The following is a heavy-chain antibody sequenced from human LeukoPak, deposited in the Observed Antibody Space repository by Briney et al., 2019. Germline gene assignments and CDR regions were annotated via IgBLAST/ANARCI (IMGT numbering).Heavy chain of an antibody. Sequence: GGSLRLSCVASGFTFSSYGMSWVRQAPGKGLEWVSSISSSSSSYIYYADSVKGRFTISRDNAKNSLYLQMNSLRAEDTAVYYCARDSKDGWFDPWGQGTLVTVSS. CDR1: GFTFSSYG. CDR3: ARDSKDGWFDP. J-gene: IGHJ5*02. V-gene: IGHV3-21*01. D-gene: IGHD2-15*01. CDR2: ISSSSSSYI.